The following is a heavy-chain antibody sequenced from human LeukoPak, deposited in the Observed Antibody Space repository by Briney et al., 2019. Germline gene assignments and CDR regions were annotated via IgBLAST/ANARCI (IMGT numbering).Heavy chain of an antibody. V-gene: IGHV1-2*02. Sequence: ASVTVSCKASGYTFTGYYMHWVRQAPGQGLEWMGWINPNSGGTNYAQKFQGRVTMTRDTSISTAYMELSRLRSDDTAVYYCARVEYTGGGSIDYWGQGTLVTVSS. CDR1: GYTFTGYY. D-gene: IGHD6-6*01. CDR3: ARVEYTGGGSIDY. CDR2: INPNSGGT. J-gene: IGHJ4*02.